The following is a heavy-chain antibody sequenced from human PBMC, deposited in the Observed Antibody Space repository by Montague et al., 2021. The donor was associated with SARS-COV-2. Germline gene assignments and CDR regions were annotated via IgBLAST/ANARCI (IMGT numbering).Heavy chain of an antibody. V-gene: IGHV3-30*04. CDR3: ARVLDYYGSGSYPLYYYYGMDV. Sequence: SLRLSCAASGFTFSSYAMHWVRQAPGKGLEGVAVISHDGSNKYYADSVKGRFTISRDNSKNTLYLQMNSLRAEDTAVYYCARVLDYYGSGSYPLYYYYGMDVWGQGTTVTVSS. CDR2: ISHDGSNK. CDR1: GFTFSSYA. J-gene: IGHJ6*02. D-gene: IGHD3-10*01.